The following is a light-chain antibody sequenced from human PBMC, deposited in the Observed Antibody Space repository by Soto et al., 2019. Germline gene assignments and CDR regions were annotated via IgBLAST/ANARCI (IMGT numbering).Light chain of an antibody. Sequence: DIQMTQSPSSLSAPVGDRVIITCRASQSISNYLNWYQQKPGKAPKLLIYTASSLESGVPSRFSGSGSGTDFTLTISSLQPEDFATYYCQQSYSSPWTFGQGTKVEIK. CDR3: QQSYSSPWT. CDR1: QSISNY. V-gene: IGKV1-39*01. CDR2: TAS. J-gene: IGKJ1*01.